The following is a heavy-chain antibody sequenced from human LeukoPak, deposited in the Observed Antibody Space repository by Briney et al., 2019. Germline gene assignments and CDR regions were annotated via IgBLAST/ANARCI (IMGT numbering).Heavy chain of an antibody. D-gene: IGHD3-10*01. V-gene: IGHV3-23*01. J-gene: IGHJ5*02. CDR1: GFTFSSYA. CDR3: AKDTHRFGDMS. Sequence: QPGGSLRLSCAASGFTFSSYAMSWVRQAPGKGLEWVSAISGSGGSTYYADSVKGRFTISRDNSKNTLYLQINSLRAEDTSVYYCAKDTHRFGDMSWGQGTLVTVSS. CDR2: ISGSGGST.